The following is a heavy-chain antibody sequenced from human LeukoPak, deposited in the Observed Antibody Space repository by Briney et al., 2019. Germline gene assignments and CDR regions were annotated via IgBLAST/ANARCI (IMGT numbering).Heavy chain of an antibody. V-gene: IGHV3-23*01. CDR2: ISGSGGST. CDR3: ARYYGDTMPNTFDY. Sequence: GGSLRLSCAASGFSFSSYAMSWVRQAPGKGLDWVSGISGSGGSTYYAGSVKGRFTISRDNSKNTLHLQMNSLRAEDTAVYYCARYYGDTMPNTFDYWGQGTLVTVSS. CDR1: GFSFSSYA. J-gene: IGHJ4*02. D-gene: IGHD3-10*01.